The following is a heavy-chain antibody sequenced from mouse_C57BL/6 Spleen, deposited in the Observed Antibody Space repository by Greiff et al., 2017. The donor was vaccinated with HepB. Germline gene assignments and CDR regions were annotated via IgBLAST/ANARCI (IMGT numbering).Heavy chain of an antibody. D-gene: IGHD2-4*01. Sequence: QVQLQQSGAELARPGASVKLSCKASGYTFTSYGISWVKQRTGQGLEWIGEIYPRSGNTYYNEKFKGKATLTADKSSSTAYMELRSLTSEDSAVYFCAWDYDGFAYWGQGTLVTVSA. CDR1: GYTFTSYG. J-gene: IGHJ3*01. V-gene: IGHV1-81*01. CDR2: IYPRSGNT. CDR3: AWDYDGFAY.